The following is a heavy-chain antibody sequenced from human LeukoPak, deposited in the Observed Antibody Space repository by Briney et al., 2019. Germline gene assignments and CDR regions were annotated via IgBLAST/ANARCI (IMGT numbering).Heavy chain of an antibody. Sequence: SETLSLTCTVSGVSISNYYWNWIRQPPGKGLEWIGYIYYSGSTNYNPSLKSRVTISVDTSKNQFSLKLSSVTAADTAVYYCARGETNFDYWGQGTLVTVSS. D-gene: IGHD3-16*01. V-gene: IGHV4-59*08. CDR1: GVSISNYY. J-gene: IGHJ4*02. CDR3: ARGETNFDY. CDR2: IYYSGST.